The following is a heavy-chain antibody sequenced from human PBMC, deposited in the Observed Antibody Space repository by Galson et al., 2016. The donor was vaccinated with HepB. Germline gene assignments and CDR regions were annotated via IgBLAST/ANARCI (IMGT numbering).Heavy chain of an antibody. J-gene: IGHJ4*02. CDR3: AKLTSPRGGHAR. D-gene: IGHD3-3*01. Sequence: QSGAEVKKPGESLKISCKGSGYSFTGDWIGWVRQMPGKGLEWMGVIYPGDSDTEYRPSFQGLISISADKSINTAYLQWSSLKASDTAMYYCAKLTSPRGGHARWGQGTLVTV. V-gene: IGHV5-51*01. CDR2: IYPGDSDT. CDR1: GYSFTGDW.